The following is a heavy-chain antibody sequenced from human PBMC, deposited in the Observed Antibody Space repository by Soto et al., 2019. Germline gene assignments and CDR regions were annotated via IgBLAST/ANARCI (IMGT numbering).Heavy chain of an antibody. CDR3: ARSNGDYSEYYFDY. Sequence: PSETLSLTCTVSGGSISSYYWSWIRQTPGKGLEWIGYIYYSGSTNYNPSLKSRVTISVDTSKNQFSLKLSSVTAADTAVYYCARSNGDYSEYYFDYWGQGTLVTVSS. CDR2: IYYSGST. D-gene: IGHD4-17*01. J-gene: IGHJ4*02. CDR1: GGSISSYY. V-gene: IGHV4-59*01.